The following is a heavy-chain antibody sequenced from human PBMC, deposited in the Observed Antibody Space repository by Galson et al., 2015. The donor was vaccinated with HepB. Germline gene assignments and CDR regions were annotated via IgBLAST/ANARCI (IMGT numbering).Heavy chain of an antibody. D-gene: IGHD5-12*01. V-gene: IGHV3-21*01. J-gene: IGHJ4*02. Sequence: SLRLSCAASGFTFSSYSMNWVRQAPGKGLEWVSSISSSSSYIYYADSVKGRFTISRDNAKNSLYLQMNSLRAEDTAVYYCARSPDIVATLEEQGFDYWGQGTLVTVSS. CDR3: ARSPDIVATLEEQGFDY. CDR1: GFTFSSYS. CDR2: ISSSSSYI.